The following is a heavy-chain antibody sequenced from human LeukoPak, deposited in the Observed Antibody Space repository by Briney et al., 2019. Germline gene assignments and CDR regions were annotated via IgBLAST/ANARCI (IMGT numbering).Heavy chain of an antibody. CDR2: IYYSGST. V-gene: IGHV4-59*01. Sequence: SETLSLTCGVSGGSITSTNWWSWIRQPPGKGLEWIGYIYYSGSTNYNPSLKSRVTISVDTSKNQFSLKLSSVTAADTAVYYCARGSSWISQRWFDPWGQGTLVTVSS. CDR1: GGSITSTNW. J-gene: IGHJ5*02. CDR3: ARGSSWISQRWFDP. D-gene: IGHD6-13*01.